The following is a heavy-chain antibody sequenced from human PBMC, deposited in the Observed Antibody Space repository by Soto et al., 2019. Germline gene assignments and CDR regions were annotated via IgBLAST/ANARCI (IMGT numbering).Heavy chain of an antibody. J-gene: IGHJ5*02. V-gene: IGHV4-59*01. CDR3: ARDRSRLIAAAGHNWFDP. D-gene: IGHD6-13*01. Sequence: SETLSLTCTVSGGSISSYYWSWIRQPPGKGLEWIGYIYYSGSTNYNPSLKSRVTISVDTSKNQFSLKLSSVTAADTAVYYCARDRSRLIAAAGHNWFDPWGQGTLVTVS. CDR1: GGSISSYY. CDR2: IYYSGST.